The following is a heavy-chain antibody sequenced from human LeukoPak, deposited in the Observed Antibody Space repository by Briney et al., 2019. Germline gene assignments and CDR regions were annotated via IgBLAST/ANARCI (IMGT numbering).Heavy chain of an antibody. J-gene: IGHJ4*02. CDR3: ARAYYYDSSGPPSDY. D-gene: IGHD3-22*01. Sequence: ASVKVSCKASGYTFTSYYMHWVRQAPGQGLEWMGIINPSGGSTSYAQKFQGRVTMTRDTSISTAYMELSRLRSDDTAVYYCARAYYYDSSGPPSDYWGQGTLVTVSS. V-gene: IGHV1-46*01. CDR2: INPSGGST. CDR1: GYTFTSYY.